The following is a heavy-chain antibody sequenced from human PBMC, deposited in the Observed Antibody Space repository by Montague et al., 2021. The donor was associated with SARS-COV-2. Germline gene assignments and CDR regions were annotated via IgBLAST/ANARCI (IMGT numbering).Heavy chain of an antibody. CDR2: IYYSGST. D-gene: IGHD6-13*01. CDR3: ARVDRIAAAPFDY. J-gene: IGHJ4*02. Sequence: TLSLTCTVSGGSISSGGYYWSWIRQHPGKGLEWIGYIYYSGSTYYNPSLKSRVTISVDTSKNQFPLKLSSVTVADTAVYYCARVDRIAAAPFDYWGQGTLVTVSS. CDR1: GGSISSGGYY. V-gene: IGHV4-31*03.